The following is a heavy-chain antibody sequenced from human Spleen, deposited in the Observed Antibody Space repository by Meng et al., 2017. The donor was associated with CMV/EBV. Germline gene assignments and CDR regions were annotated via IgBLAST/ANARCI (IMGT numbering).Heavy chain of an antibody. V-gene: IGHV4-39*07. CDR3: ARGIAARTRGAFDI. Sequence: SETLSLTCTVSGGSISSSDYYWGWIRQSPGKGLEWIGTIYYTETTYYSPSLQSRVTISIDTSKNQFSLKVTSVTAADTAVYYCARGIAARTRGAFDIWGQGTMVTVSS. D-gene: IGHD6-6*01. J-gene: IGHJ3*02. CDR2: IYYTETT. CDR1: GGSISSSDYY.